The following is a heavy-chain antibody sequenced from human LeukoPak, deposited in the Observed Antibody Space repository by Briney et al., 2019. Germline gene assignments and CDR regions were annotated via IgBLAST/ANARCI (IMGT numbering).Heavy chain of an antibody. D-gene: IGHD1-1*01. CDR2: INPNSGGT. CDR3: ARDLAGTTLTDYYYYYMDV. V-gene: IGHV1-2*02. CDR1: GYTFTGYY. Sequence: ASVKVSCEASGYTFTGYYMHWVRQAPGQGLEWMGWINPNSGGTNYAQKFQGRVTMTRDTSISTAYMELSSLRSEDTAVYYCARDLAGTTLTDYYYYYMDVWGKGTTVTVSS. J-gene: IGHJ6*03.